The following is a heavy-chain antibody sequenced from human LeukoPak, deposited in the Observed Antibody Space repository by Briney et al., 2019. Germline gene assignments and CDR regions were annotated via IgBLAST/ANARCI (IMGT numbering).Heavy chain of an antibody. J-gene: IGHJ6*03. CDR2: ISWNSGSI. D-gene: IGHD2-2*01. Sequence: GRFLRLSCAASGFTFDDYAMHWVRQAPGKGLELVSGISWNSGSIGYADSVKGRFTISRDNAKNSLYLQMNSLRAEDTALYYCAKDTSSTSWGHMDVWGKGTTVTVSS. CDR1: GFTFDDYA. V-gene: IGHV3-9*01. CDR3: AKDTSSTSWGHMDV.